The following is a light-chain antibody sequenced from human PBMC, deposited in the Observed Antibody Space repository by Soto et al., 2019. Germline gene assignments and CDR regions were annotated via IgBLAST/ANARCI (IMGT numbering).Light chain of an antibody. V-gene: IGKV1-39*01. CDR1: RSISNY. CDR2: GAS. Sequence: DIQMTHAPSSLSASVVDIVTITCRSSRSISNYLNWYQQKPGKAPKVLIYGASSLQSGVPSRFSGSGSGTDFTLTISSLQPEDFATYYCKQNYNEPLTFGPGTKVDIK. CDR3: KQNYNEPLT. J-gene: IGKJ3*01.